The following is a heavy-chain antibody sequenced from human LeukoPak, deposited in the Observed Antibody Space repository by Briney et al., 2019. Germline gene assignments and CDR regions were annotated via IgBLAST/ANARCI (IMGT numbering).Heavy chain of an antibody. CDR2: ISSSGSTI. CDR1: GFTFSDYY. V-gene: IGHV3-11*04. D-gene: IGHD3-10*01. Sequence: GGSLRLSCAVSGFTFSDYYMGWIPQAPGEALVWVSYISSSGSTIDYADSVKARFTISRDNAKNSLYLQMNSLRAEDTAVYYCASPLLFDFGVDDAFDIWGQGTMVTVSS. J-gene: IGHJ3*02. CDR3: ASPLLFDFGVDDAFDI.